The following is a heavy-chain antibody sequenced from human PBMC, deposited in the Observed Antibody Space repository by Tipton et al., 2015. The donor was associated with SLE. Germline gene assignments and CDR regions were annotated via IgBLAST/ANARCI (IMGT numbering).Heavy chain of an antibody. CDR1: GASISSGGIYC. CDR3: ESEYNGPEDF. V-gene: IGHV4-61*09. CDR2: IYTSGST. D-gene: IGHD5-24*01. J-gene: IGHJ4*02. Sequence: TLSLTCTVSGASISSGGIYCWHWIRQPAGKGLEWIGHIYTSGSTQYNPSLKSRVTISIDTSKNQFSLRLSSVTAADTAVYFCESEYNGPEDFWGQGTPVTVSS.